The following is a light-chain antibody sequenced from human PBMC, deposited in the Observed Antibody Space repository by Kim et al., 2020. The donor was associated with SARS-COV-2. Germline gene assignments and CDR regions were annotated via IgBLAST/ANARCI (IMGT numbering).Light chain of an antibody. CDR2: DVS. Sequence: LTQPASVSGSPGQSITISCTGTSSDVGGYNYVSWYQQHPGKAPKLMVYDVSNRPSGVSNRFSGSKSGNTASLTISGLQAEDEADYYCSSYTSSSTLVFGGGTQLTVL. V-gene: IGLV2-14*03. CDR3: SSYTSSSTLV. J-gene: IGLJ2*01. CDR1: SSDVGGYNY.